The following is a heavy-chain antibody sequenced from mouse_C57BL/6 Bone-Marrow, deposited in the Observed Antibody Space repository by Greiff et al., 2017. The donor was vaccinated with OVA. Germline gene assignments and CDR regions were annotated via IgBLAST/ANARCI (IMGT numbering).Heavy chain of an antibody. CDR2: IYPGSGST. D-gene: IGHD1-1*01. V-gene: IGHV1-55*01. CDR1: GYTFTSYW. Sequence: QVQLQQSGAELVKPGASVKMSCKASGYTFTSYWITWVKQRPGQGLEWIGDIYPGSGSTNYNEKFKSKATLTVDTSSSTAYMQLSSLTSEDSAVYYCAREVPYGSSFYWYVDVWGTGTTVTVSS. J-gene: IGHJ1*03. CDR3: AREVPYGSSFYWYVDV.